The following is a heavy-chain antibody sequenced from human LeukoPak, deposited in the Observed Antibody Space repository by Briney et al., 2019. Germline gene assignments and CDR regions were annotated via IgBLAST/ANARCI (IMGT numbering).Heavy chain of an antibody. CDR2: ISTSGDNT. J-gene: IGHJ4*02. CDR3: AKERSAVTTGLFDS. Sequence: PWGSLRLSCAASGFTFSTYAMSWVRQAPGKGLEWVSAISTSGDNTYYADSVKGRFTISRDNSKNTLYLQINSLRVEDTAIYYCAKERSAVTTGLFDSWGQGTLVTVSS. V-gene: IGHV3-23*01. D-gene: IGHD4-17*01. CDR1: GFTFSTYA.